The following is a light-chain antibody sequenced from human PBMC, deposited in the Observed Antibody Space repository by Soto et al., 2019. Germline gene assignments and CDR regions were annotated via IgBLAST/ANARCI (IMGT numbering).Light chain of an antibody. CDR2: DAS. CDR1: QNVNSF. CDR3: QQCGAWPQT. J-gene: IGKJ2*01. Sequence: EIVLTQSPADLSLSPGERATLSCRASQNVNSFLAWYQQKPGLAPRLLIYDASNRATGIPARFSGSGSGTDFTLTISSLEPEDFAVYYCQQCGAWPQTFGQGTKLEIK. V-gene: IGKV3-11*01.